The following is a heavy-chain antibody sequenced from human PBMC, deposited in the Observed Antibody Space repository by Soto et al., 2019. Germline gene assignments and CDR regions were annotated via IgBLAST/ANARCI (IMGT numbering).Heavy chain of an antibody. Sequence: PSETLSLTCTVSGGSISSYYWSWLRQPAGKGLEWIGRINNSGRTKYNPSLRRRVTMSVDMSNNQFSMKLTFVPAAHTDLYYFVTEVVFAXGNSNWFDPWGQGTLLTVCS. CDR3: VTEVVFAXGNSNWFDP. V-gene: IGHV4-4*07. D-gene: IGHD3-10*01. J-gene: IGHJ5*02. CDR2: INNSGRT. CDR1: GGSISSYY.